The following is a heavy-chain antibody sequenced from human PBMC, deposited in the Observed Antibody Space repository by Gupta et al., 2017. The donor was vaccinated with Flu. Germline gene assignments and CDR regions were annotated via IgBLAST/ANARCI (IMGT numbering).Heavy chain of an antibody. D-gene: IGHD6-13*01. J-gene: IGHJ4*02. CDR1: GFTFSNHG. Sequence: EVKLVESGGGLVQPGGSLRLSCAASGFTFSNHGLHWVRQAPGKGLEYLSGSSGNGGSTFHAPSVNGRFTISRDNSENTLYLQMGSLRPEDMAVYYCARSNNYSWYPYSLDKWGQGTLVTVSS. CDR3: ARSNNYSWYPYSLDK. CDR2: SSGNGGST. V-gene: IGHV3-64*01.